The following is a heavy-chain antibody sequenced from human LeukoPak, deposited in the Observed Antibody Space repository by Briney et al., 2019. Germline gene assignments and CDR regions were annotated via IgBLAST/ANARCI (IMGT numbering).Heavy chain of an antibody. CDR3: ARGAPLVRFLEWLFSNFDY. CDR2: ISYDGSNK. Sequence: GGSLRLSCAASGFTFSSYAMHWVRQAPGKGLEWVAVISYDGSNKYYADSVKGRFTISRDNSKNTLYLQMNSLRAEDTAVYYCARGAPLVRFLEWLFSNFDYWGQGTLVTVSS. D-gene: IGHD3-3*01. CDR1: GFTFSSYA. J-gene: IGHJ4*02. V-gene: IGHV3-30-3*01.